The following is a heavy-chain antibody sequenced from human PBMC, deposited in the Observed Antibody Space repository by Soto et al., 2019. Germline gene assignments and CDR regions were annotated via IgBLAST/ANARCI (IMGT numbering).Heavy chain of an antibody. CDR3: APRGGAEVGLYYFDY. V-gene: IGHV2-5*01. Sequence: SGPTLVNPTQTLTLTCTFSGFSLSTTGVGVSWIRQPPGKALEWLALIYWHDDKRYSPSLKSRLTITKETSKNQVVLTMTNMEHVDNDTYYCAPRGGAEVGLYYFDYWGQGALVTVSS. J-gene: IGHJ4*02. D-gene: IGHD3-16*01. CDR2: IYWHDDK. CDR1: GFSLSTTGVG.